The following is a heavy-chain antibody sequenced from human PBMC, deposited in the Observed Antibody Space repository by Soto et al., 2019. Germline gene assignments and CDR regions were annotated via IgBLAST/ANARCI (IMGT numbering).Heavy chain of an antibody. CDR2: IWSDGSNK. D-gene: IGHD2-15*01. J-gene: IGHJ6*02. CDR1: GFTFSSYG. V-gene: IGHV3-33*01. CDR3: ARETCSGGSCYSPYYYYYGMDV. Sequence: QVQLVESGGGVVQPGRSLRLSCAASGFTFSSYGMHWVRQAPGKGLEWVAVIWSDGSNKYYADSLKGRFTISRDKSTTTLYLQMNSLRAEDTAVYYCARETCSGGSCYSPYYYYYGMDVWGQGTTVIVSS.